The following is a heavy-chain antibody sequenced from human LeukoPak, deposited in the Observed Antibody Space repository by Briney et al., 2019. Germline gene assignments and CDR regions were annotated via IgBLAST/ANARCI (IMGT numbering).Heavy chain of an antibody. CDR3: GHRRESFDYHGVDV. CDR1: GLSLRSIGVG. D-gene: IGHD3-10*01. V-gene: IGHV2-5*01. Sequence: SGPTLVNPTQTLTLTCTFSGLSLRSIGVGVVWIRQPPGKALEWLGVTYWNGDKRYNPSLKSRLTITKDTSRNQEVLTMTNMDPVDTATYYCGHRRESFDYHGVDVWGQGTTGTVSS. J-gene: IGHJ6*02. CDR2: TYWNGDK.